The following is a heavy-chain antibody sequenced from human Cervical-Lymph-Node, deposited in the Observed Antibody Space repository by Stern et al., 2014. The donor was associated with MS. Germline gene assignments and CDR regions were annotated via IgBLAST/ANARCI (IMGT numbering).Heavy chain of an antibody. J-gene: IGHJ4*02. CDR2: ISGDNDNA. CDR1: GYTFSSYG. CDR3: ARSCRSTSCFDY. V-gene: IGHV1-18*01. Sequence: VHLVESGAEVKKPGASVKVSCKASGYTFSSYGIGWVRQAPGQGLEWVGWISGDNDNANYAHNLQDRVTVITDKSTATTYMELNGLRSDDTAVYYCARSCRSTSCFDYWGQGTLVTVSS. D-gene: IGHD2-2*01.